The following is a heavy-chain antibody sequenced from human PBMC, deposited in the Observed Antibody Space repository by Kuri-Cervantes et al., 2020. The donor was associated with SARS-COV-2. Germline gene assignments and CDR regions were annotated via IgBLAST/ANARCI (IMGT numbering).Heavy chain of an antibody. J-gene: IGHJ5*02. CDR2: INRSAGTT. Sequence: ASVKVSCKASGYTFGINYLHWVRQAPGQGLEWMGIINRSAGTTKYAEKFQGRVTMTRDTSTSTVYMELSSLRSEDTAVYYCARLPAAIPAKNTGQTRNNWFDPWGQGTLVTVSS. CDR1: GYTFGINY. D-gene: IGHD2-2*01. V-gene: IGHV1-46*01. CDR3: ARLPAAIPAKNTGQTRNNWFDP.